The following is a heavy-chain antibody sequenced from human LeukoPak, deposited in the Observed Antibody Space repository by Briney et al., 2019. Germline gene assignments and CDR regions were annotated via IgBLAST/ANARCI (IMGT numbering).Heavy chain of an antibody. D-gene: IGHD3-22*01. CDR1: GFTFSSYG. J-gene: IGHJ4*02. CDR3: ARGLYDSSGYYFDY. V-gene: IGHV3-30*03. Sequence: PGRSLRLSCAASGFTFSSYGIHWVRQAPGKGLEWVAVISYDGSNKYYADSVKGRFTISRDISKNTLYLQMNSLRAEDTAVYYCARGLYDSSGYYFDYWGQGTLVTVSS. CDR2: ISYDGSNK.